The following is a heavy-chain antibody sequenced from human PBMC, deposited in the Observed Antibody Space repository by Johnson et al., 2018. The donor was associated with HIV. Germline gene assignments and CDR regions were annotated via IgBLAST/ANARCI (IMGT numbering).Heavy chain of an antibody. CDR3: ARALRVVVVAATFDAFDI. V-gene: IGHV3-9*01. D-gene: IGHD2-15*01. J-gene: IGHJ3*02. CDR1: GFTFDDYA. CDR2: ISWNGGST. Sequence: ESGGGLVQPGRSLRLSCAASGFTFDDYAMHWVRQAPGKGLEWVSGISWNGGSTGYADSVKGRFTISRDNAKNSLYLQMNSLRAEDTALYYCARALRVVVVAATFDAFDIWGQGTMVTVSS.